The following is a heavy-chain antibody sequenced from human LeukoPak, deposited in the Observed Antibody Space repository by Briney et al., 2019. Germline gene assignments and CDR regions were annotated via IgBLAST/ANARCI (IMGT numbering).Heavy chain of an antibody. CDR1: GGSFSGYY. CDR2: INHSGST. V-gene: IGHV4-34*01. Sequence: TSETLSLTCAVYGGSFSGYYWSWIRQPPGKGLEWIGEINHSGSTNYNPSLKSRVTISVDTSKNQFSLKLSSVTAADTAVYYCARNFDSYNAFHIWGQGTMVTVSS. J-gene: IGHJ3*02. D-gene: IGHD3-22*01. CDR3: ARNFDSYNAFHI.